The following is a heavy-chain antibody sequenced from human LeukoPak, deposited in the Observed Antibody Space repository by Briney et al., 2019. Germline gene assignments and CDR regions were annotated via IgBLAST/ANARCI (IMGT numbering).Heavy chain of an antibody. CDR3: AKDGGLLWFGELLYHYYYMDV. CDR2: ISGSGGST. J-gene: IGHJ6*03. V-gene: IGHV3-23*01. D-gene: IGHD3-10*01. CDR1: GFTFSDYW. Sequence: GGSLRLSCAASGFTFSDYWLHWVRQAPGKGLEWVSAISGSGGSTYYADSVKGRFTISRDNSKNTLYLQMNSLRAEDTAVYYCAKDGGLLWFGELLYHYYYMDVWGKGTTVTISS.